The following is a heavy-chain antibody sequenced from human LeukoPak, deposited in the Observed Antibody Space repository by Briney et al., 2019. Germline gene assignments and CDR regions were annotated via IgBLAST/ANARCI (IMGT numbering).Heavy chain of an antibody. V-gene: IGHV1-8*01. CDR2: MNPNSGNT. CDR1: GYTFTSYD. CDR3: ARAYQLYYMDV. J-gene: IGHJ6*03. D-gene: IGHD2-2*01. Sequence: GASVKVSCKASGYTFTSYDINWVRQATGQGLEWMGWMNPNSGNTGYAQKFQGRVTITADESTSTAYMELSSLRSEDTAVYYCARAYQLYYMDVWGKRTTVTVSS.